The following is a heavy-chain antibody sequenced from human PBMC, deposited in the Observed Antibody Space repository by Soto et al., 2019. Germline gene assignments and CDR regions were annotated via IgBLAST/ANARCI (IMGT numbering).Heavy chain of an antibody. V-gene: IGHV3-9*01. Sequence: EVQLVESGGGLVQPGRSLRLSCAASGFTFDDYAMHWVRQAPGKGLEWVSGISWNSGSIGYADSVKGRFTISRDNAKNSLYLQMNSLRAEDTALYYCAKGLGYCSGGSCWAYYYGMDVWGQGTTVTVSS. CDR1: GFTFDDYA. J-gene: IGHJ6*02. D-gene: IGHD2-15*01. CDR3: AKGLGYCSGGSCWAYYYGMDV. CDR2: ISWNSGSI.